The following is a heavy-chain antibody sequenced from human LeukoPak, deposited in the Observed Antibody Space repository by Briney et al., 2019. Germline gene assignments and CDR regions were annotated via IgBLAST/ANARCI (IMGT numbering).Heavy chain of an antibody. CDR1: GFTFSDHW. CDR2: ISGSGGST. J-gene: IGHJ4*02. D-gene: IGHD2-2*01. V-gene: IGHV3-23*01. CDR3: AKGRGKRVPAAHSDY. Sequence: GGSLRLSCGASGFTFSDHWMSWVRQAPGKGLEWVSAISGSGGSTYYADSVKGRFTISRDNSKNTLYLQMNSLRAEDTAVYYCAKGRGKRVPAAHSDYWGQGTLVTVSS.